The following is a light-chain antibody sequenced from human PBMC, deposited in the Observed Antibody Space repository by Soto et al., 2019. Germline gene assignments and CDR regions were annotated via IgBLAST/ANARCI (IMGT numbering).Light chain of an antibody. V-gene: IGKV1-5*03. J-gene: IGKJ1*01. CDR1: QSISSS. CDR3: QNYNTLPT. Sequence: DIVMTQSPSTLSASVGERVTITCRASQSISSSLAWYQQKPGNAPKLLIYKASSLESGVPSRFSGSGSGTAFTLTSSRLQPDAVASYYCQNYNTLPTFGQGTKVEIK. CDR2: KAS.